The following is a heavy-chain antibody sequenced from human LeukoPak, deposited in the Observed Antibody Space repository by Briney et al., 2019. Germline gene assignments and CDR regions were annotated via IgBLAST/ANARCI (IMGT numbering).Heavy chain of an antibody. Sequence: GASVKVSCKASGYTFTSYGISWVRQAPGQGLEWMGWINPNSGGTNYAQKFQGRVTMTRDTSISTAYMELSRLRSDDTAVYYCARESFAVYRPDYWGQGTLVTVSS. J-gene: IGHJ4*02. V-gene: IGHV1-2*02. CDR1: GYTFTSYG. CDR2: INPNSGGT. D-gene: IGHD2-2*02. CDR3: ARESFAVYRPDY.